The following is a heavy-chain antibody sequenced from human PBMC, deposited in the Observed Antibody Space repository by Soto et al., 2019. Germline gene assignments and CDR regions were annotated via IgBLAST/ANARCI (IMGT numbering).Heavy chain of an antibody. J-gene: IGHJ4*02. CDR2: ISYDGSNK. Sequence: PGGSLRLSCAASGFTFSSYAMHWVRQAPGKGLEWVAVISYDGSNKYYADSVKGRFTISRDNSKNTLYLQMNSLRAEDTAVYYWAREEGGEKGFCSGGSCYSPPPASDYWGQGTLVTVSS. V-gene: IGHV3-30-3*01. CDR3: AREEGGEKGFCSGGSCYSPPPASDY. D-gene: IGHD2-15*01. CDR1: GFTFSSYA.